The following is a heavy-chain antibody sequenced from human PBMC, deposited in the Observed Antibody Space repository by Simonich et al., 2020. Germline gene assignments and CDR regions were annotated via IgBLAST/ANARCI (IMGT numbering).Heavy chain of an antibody. D-gene: IGHD1-26*01. CDR2: IGTAGDT. V-gene: IGHV3-13*01. J-gene: IGHJ5*02. Sequence: EVQLVESGGGLVQPGGSLRLSCAASGFTFSSYDMPGVRQAKGKGLEWVSAIGTAGDTYSPGAVKGRFTIARENAKNSLYLQMNSLRAGDTAVYYCARGGYSGSYNWFDPWGQGTLVTVSS. CDR3: ARGGYSGSYNWFDP. CDR1: GFTFSSYD.